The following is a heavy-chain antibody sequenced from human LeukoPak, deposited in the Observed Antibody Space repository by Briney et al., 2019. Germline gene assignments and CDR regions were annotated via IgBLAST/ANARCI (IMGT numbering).Heavy chain of an antibody. Sequence: SVKVSCKASGGTFSSYAISWVRQAPGQGLEWMGGIIPIFGTANYAQKFQGRVTITADESTSTAYMELSSLRSEDTAVYYCASNWVGDCSSTSCPDYWGQETLVTVSP. CDR1: GGTFSSYA. J-gene: IGHJ4*02. D-gene: IGHD2-2*01. V-gene: IGHV1-69*13. CDR3: ASNWVGDCSSTSCPDY. CDR2: IIPIFGTA.